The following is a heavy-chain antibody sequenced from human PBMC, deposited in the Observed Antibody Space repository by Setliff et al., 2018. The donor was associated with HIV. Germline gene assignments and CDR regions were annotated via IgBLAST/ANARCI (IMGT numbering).Heavy chain of an antibody. CDR3: AKGETGVLQGFDY. CDR1: GFTISNVW. CDR2: IRGSDVST. J-gene: IGHJ4*03. V-gene: IGHV3-23*01. Sequence: PGGSLRLSCAASGFTISNVWMTWVRQAPGKGLEWVGRIRGSDVSTYYADSVRGRFTISRDNSKNTLYLQMNSLTAEDTAVYYCAKGETGVLQGFDYWGQGTMVTVSS. D-gene: IGHD3-16*01.